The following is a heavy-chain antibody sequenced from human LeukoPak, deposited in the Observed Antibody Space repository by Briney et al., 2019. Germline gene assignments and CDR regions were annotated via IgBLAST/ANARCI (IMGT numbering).Heavy chain of an antibody. D-gene: IGHD6-13*01. CDR2: IYDSGST. CDR1: GGSISSGDYY. V-gene: IGHV4-30-4*08. J-gene: IGHJ5*02. Sequence: SETLSLTCTVSGGSISSGDYYWSWIRQPRGKGLEWTWHIYDSGSTYYNPSLKSRVTISVDTSKNQFSLKLSSVTAADTAVYYCARETAFWAAAGTPSWFDPWGQGSLVTVS. CDR3: ARETAFWAAAGTPSWFDP.